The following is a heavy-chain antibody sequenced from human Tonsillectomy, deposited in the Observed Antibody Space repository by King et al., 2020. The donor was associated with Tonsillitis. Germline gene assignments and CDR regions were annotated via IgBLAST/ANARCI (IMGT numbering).Heavy chain of an antibody. V-gene: IGHV4-59*08. Sequence: QLQESGPGLVKPSETLSLTCTVSGGSISSYYWSWIRQPPGKGLEWIGFIYHSGSTNSNPSLKSRVTISIDTSKNQFSLRLSSVTAADTAVYYCAGAVGATRFAYWGQGALVTVSS. CDR2: IYHSGST. CDR3: AGAVGATRFAY. CDR1: GGSISSYY. J-gene: IGHJ4*02. D-gene: IGHD1-26*01.